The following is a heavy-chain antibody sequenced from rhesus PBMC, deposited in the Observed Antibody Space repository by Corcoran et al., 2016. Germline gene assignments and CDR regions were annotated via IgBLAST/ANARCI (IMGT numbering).Heavy chain of an antibody. V-gene: IGHV4S7*01. CDR3: AGHLTVATTIPFDY. J-gene: IGHJ4*01. D-gene: IGHD4-29*01. Sequence: QVQLQESGPGLLKPSETLSLTCAVSGGSISCGYGWGWIRQPPGKGLEWIGSIYSSSWNTYYNPSLQSRVTISTDTCKHQFSLKLSSVTAADTAVYYCAGHLTVATTIPFDYWGQGVLVTVSS. CDR1: GGSISCGYG. CDR2: IYSSSWNT.